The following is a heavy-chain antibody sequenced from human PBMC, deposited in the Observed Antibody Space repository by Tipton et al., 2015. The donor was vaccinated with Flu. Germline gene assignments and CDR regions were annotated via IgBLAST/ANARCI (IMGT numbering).Heavy chain of an antibody. CDR1: GFSFNNYA. D-gene: IGHD3-10*01. CDR3: AKVTGYGYSSGSSFDY. CDR2: LSGGGGAT. Sequence: LSLTCAASGFSFNNYAMSWVRQAPGKGLEWVAGLSGGGGATGDADSVKGRFTISRDNSKHTVYLEMNSLRVEDTAIYYCAKVTGYGYSSGSSFDYWGQGTPVTVSS. J-gene: IGHJ4*02. V-gene: IGHV3-23*01.